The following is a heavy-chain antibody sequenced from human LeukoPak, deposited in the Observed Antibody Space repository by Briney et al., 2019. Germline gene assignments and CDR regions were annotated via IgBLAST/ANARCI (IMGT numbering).Heavy chain of an antibody. CDR1: GGSISSGSYY. Sequence: SQTLSLTCTVSGGSISSGSYYWSWIRQPAGKGLEWIGRIYTSGSTNYNPSLKSRVTISVDTSKSQFSLKLSSVTAADTAVYYCARGGGAGSPFDYWGQGTLVTVSS. J-gene: IGHJ4*02. CDR2: IYTSGST. V-gene: IGHV4-61*02. CDR3: ARGGGAGSPFDY. D-gene: IGHD2-15*01.